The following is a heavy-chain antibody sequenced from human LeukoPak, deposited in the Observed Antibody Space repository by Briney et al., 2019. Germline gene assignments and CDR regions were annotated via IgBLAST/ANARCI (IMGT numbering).Heavy chain of an antibody. J-gene: IGHJ4*02. CDR3: AKDSTRPNHLQWLPPYFDY. V-gene: IGHV3-30*02. CDR1: GFTFSSYS. Sequence: SGGSLRLSCAASGFTFSSYSMNWVRQAPGKGLEWVAFIRYDGSNKYYADSVKGRFTISRDNSKNTLYLQMNSLRAEDTAVYYCAKDSTRPNHLQWLPPYFDYWGQGTLVTVSS. D-gene: IGHD6-19*01. CDR2: IRYDGSNK.